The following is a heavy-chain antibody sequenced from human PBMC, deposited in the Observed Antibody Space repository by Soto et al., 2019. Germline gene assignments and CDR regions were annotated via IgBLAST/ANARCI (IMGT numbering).Heavy chain of an antibody. CDR3: WRVFGGDCHHGRDV. J-gene: IGHJ6*02. CDR1: GGSISSGGHY. Sequence: QVQLQESGPGLVKPSQTLSLTCTVSGGSISSGGHYWSWIRQHPGKGLEWIGYIYYSGSTYYNPSVKDPGTVSVDASKIQFSLKLSSVSAADAAVYYCWRVFGGDCHHGRDVWGQGTTVSVSS. V-gene: IGHV4-31*01. CDR2: IYYSGST. D-gene: IGHD2-21*02.